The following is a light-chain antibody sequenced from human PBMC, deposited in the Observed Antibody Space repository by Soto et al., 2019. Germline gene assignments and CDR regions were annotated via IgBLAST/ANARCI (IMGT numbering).Light chain of an antibody. CDR3: QQYNKWPWT. V-gene: IGKV3-15*01. CDR1: QSVGSH. Sequence: EIEMTQSPATLSLAPGERVTLPCRASQSVGSHLAWYQQKPGQAPRLLISGASTGATGVPATFSGSGSGTEFTLTINSLQSEDFAIYYCQQYNKWPWTFGQGTKVDIK. J-gene: IGKJ1*01. CDR2: GAS.